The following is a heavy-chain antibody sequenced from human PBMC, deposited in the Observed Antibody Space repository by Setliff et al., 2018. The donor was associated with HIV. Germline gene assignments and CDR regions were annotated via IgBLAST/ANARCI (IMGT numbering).Heavy chain of an antibody. D-gene: IGHD6-6*01. CDR2: IYYSGSA. Sequence: SETLSLTCTVSGGSITGYYWSWIRQAPGKGLEWIGCIYYSGSAYYNPSLQRRVTISVDTSKSQFSLKLSSVTAADTAVYYCASEAWTSYRSSSGYYYYYMDVWGKGTTVTVSS. CDR3: ASEAWTSYRSSSGYYYYYMDV. J-gene: IGHJ6*03. V-gene: IGHV4-59*08. CDR1: GGSITGYY.